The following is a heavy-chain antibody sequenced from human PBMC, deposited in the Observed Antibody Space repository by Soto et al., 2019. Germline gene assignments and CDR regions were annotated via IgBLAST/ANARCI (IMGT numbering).Heavy chain of an antibody. V-gene: IGHV2-70*11. Sequence: SGPTLVHPTQTLTLTIPFSGFSFITISISVSWIRQPPGKALEWLARIDWDDDKYYSTSLKTRLTISKDTSKNQVVLTMTNMDPVYTPTYYCSRTCVAAGYHFDSWGQGTLVTVSS. CDR1: GFSFITISIS. CDR3: SRTCVAAGYHFDS. J-gene: IGHJ4*01. D-gene: IGHD6-13*01. CDR2: IDWDDDK.